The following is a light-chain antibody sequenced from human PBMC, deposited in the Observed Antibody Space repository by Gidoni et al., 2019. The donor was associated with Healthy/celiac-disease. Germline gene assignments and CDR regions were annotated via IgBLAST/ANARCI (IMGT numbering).Light chain of an antibody. CDR1: QSISSW. CDR2: DAS. CDR3: QHYNTYPYT. Sequence: DIQMTQSPSTLSASVGDRVTITCRASQSISSWLAWYQQKPGKAPNLLIFDASNLESGVPSRFSGSGSGTEFTLTISGLQPDDFASYYCQHYNTYPYTFXQXTKLEIK. V-gene: IGKV1-5*01. J-gene: IGKJ2*01.